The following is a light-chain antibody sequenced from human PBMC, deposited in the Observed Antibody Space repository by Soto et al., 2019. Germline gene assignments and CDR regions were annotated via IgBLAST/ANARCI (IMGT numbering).Light chain of an antibody. V-gene: IGKV1-39*01. CDR3: QQSYSTPRLT. CDR1: QSISSY. CDR2: AAS. J-gene: IGKJ4*01. Sequence: DIQMTQSPSSLSASVGDRVTITCRASQSISSYLNWYQQKPGKAPKLLIYAASSLQSGVPSRFSGSGSGTDVTLTISRLQPEDFATYYWQQSYSTPRLTFGGGTKVEIK.